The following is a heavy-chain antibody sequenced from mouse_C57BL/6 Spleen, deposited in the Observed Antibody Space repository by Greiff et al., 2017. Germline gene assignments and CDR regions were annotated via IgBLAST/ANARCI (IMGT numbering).Heavy chain of an antibody. CDR3: ARDYYGSSTYREYYAMDY. Sequence: VKLQESGAELVKPGASVKMSCKASGYTFTTYPIEWMKQNHGKSLEWIGNFHPYNDDTKYNEKFKGKATLTVEKSSSTVYLELSRLTSDDSAVYYCARDYYGSSTYREYYAMDYWGQGTSVTVSS. D-gene: IGHD1-1*01. CDR1: GYTFTTYP. J-gene: IGHJ4*01. CDR2: FHPYNDDT. V-gene: IGHV1-47*01.